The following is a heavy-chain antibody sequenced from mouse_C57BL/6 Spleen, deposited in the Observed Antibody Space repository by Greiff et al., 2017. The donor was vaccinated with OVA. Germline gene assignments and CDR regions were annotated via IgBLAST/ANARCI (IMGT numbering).Heavy chain of an antibody. D-gene: IGHD2-5*01. V-gene: IGHV5-9-1*02. CDR3: TRDRAYYSNSYAMDY. Sequence: DVMLVESGEGLVKPGGSLKLSCAASGFTFSSYAMSWVRQTPEKRLEWVAYISSGGDYIYYADTVKGRFTISRDNARNTLYLQMSSLKSEDTAMYYCTRDRAYYSNSYAMDYWGQGTSVTVSS. J-gene: IGHJ4*01. CDR2: ISSGGDYI. CDR1: GFTFSSYA.